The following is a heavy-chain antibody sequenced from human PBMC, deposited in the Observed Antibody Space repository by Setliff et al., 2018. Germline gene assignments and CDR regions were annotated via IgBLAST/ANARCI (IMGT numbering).Heavy chain of an antibody. J-gene: IGHJ4*02. Sequence: LRLSCAASGFTFSRYTINWVRQTPGKGLEGVALISNDGSDKYYADSVKGRFTISRDNSKNTLYLQMNSLRAEDTAVYYCAKSATSSGYDSPRGYWGQGTLVTVSS. V-gene: IGHV3-30*18. CDR1: GFTFSRYT. CDR2: ISNDGSDK. CDR3: AKSATSSGYDSPRGY. D-gene: IGHD5-12*01.